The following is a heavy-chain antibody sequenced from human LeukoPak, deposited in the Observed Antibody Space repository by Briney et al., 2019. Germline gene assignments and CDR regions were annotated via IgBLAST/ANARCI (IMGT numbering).Heavy chain of an antibody. Sequence: PSETLSLTCTVSGGSISDYYWNWIRQPPGKGLEWIGYIYYSGSTNYNSSLKSRVTISVDTSKNQFSLKLSSVTAADTAVYYCATFGGYSYGYTPGLDSWGQGTLVTVSS. CDR3: ATFGGYSYGYTPGLDS. CDR1: GGSISDYY. J-gene: IGHJ4*02. CDR2: IYYSGST. D-gene: IGHD5-18*01. V-gene: IGHV4-59*01.